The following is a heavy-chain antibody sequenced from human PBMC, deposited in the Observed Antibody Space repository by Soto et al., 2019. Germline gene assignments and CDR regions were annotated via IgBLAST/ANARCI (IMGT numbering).Heavy chain of an antibody. Sequence: GESLKISCKGSGYSFTSYWIGWVRQMPGKGLEWMGIIYPGDSDTRYSPSFQGQVTISADKSISTAYLQWSSLKASDTAMYYCARAGIAVAGNNWFDPWGQGTLVTVSS. CDR3: ARAGIAVAGNNWFDP. D-gene: IGHD6-19*01. J-gene: IGHJ5*02. CDR1: GYSFTSYW. CDR2: IYPGDSDT. V-gene: IGHV5-51*01.